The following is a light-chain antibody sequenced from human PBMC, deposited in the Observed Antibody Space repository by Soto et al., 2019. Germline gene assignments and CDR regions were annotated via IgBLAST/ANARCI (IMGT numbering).Light chain of an antibody. CDR1: SSDVGGYNY. Sequence: SVLTRPASVSGSPGQSITISCTGTSSDVGGYNYVSWYQQHPVKAPKLMIYEVSNRPSGVSNRFSGSKSGNTASLTISGLQAEDAADYTCSSYTCSSPHDSGTG. V-gene: IGLV2-14*01. CDR3: SSYTCSSPHD. CDR2: EVS. J-gene: IGLJ1*01.